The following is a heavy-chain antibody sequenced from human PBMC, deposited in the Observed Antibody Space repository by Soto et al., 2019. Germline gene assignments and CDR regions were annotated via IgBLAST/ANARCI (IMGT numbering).Heavy chain of an antibody. CDR2: INLNSGGT. CDR1: GYTFTDYY. J-gene: IGHJ4*02. Sequence: RASVKVSCKASGYTFTDYYIHWVRQAPGQGLEWMGWINLNSGGTNYAQKFQGRVTMTRDTSISTAYMDLTSLTSDDTAVYYCAATGRKKYWGQGTLVTVSS. CDR3: AATGRKKY. V-gene: IGHV1-2*02.